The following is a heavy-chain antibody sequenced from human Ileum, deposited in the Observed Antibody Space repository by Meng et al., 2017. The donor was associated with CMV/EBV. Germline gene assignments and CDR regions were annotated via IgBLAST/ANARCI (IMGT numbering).Heavy chain of an antibody. V-gene: IGHV4-4*02. CDR2: IYHSGST. D-gene: IGHD3-3*01. Sequence: VSGRSRRSSNWWSWVRQPPGKGLEWIGEIYHSGSTNYNPSLKSRVTISVDKSKNQFSLKLSSVTAADTAVYYCARVGITIFGVGGMDVWGQGTTVTVSS. CDR3: ARVGITIFGVGGMDV. CDR1: GRSRRSSNW. J-gene: IGHJ6*02.